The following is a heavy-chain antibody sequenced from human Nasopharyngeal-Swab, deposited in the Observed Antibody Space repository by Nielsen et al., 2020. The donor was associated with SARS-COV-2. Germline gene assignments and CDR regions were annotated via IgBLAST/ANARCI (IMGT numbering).Heavy chain of an antibody. J-gene: IGHJ5*02. CDR2: INHSGSI. Sequence: WIRQPPGKGLEWIGEINHSGSIDYNPSLKSRVTISVDTSKNQFSLKLSSVTAADTTVYYCARVGVNRYNWNYKGWFDPWGQGTLVTVSS. D-gene: IGHD1-7*01. V-gene: IGHV4-34*01. CDR3: ARVGVNRYNWNYKGWFDP.